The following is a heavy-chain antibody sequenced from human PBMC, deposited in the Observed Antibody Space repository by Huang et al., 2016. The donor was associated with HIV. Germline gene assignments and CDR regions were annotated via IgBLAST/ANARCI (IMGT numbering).Heavy chain of an antibody. J-gene: IGHJ4*02. D-gene: IGHD3-10*01. Sequence: QVRLEQWGPNLLKPSDTLSLKCAVYGGSFSDYFWTWIRQAPVKGLEWSGKVNHRGRSTHNPSLRCRVSMSVDSSKNQFYLNLTSVTAADTAVYFCARPKMTATPSDSSWSYFDFWGRGTPVTVSS. V-gene: IGHV4-34*01. CDR2: VNHRGRS. CDR1: GGSFSDYF. CDR3: ARPKMTATPSDSSWSYFDF.